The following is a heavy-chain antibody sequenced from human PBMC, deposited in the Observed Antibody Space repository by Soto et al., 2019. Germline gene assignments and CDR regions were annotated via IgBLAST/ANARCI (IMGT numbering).Heavy chain of an antibody. D-gene: IGHD2-2*01. Sequence: PGGSLRLSCAASGFTFSSYAMGWVRQAPGKGLEWVSAISGSGGSTYYADSVKGRFTISRDNSKNTLYLQMNSLRAEDTAVYYFAKAGYCSSATCATRYYYMDVWGKGTTVTVSS. CDR1: GFTFSSYA. V-gene: IGHV3-23*01. J-gene: IGHJ6*03. CDR3: AKAGYCSSATCATRYYYMDV. CDR2: ISGSGGST.